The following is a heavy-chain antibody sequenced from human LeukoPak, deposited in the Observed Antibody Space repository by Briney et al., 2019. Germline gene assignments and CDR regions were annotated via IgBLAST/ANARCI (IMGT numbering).Heavy chain of an antibody. CDR1: GGSIRSYC. V-gene: IGHV4-59*01. CDR3: ARIGYYDSSGYYRNFDY. J-gene: IGHJ4*02. Sequence: SETLSLTRTVSGGSIRSYCWSWIRQPPGKGLEWIGYFYYSGSTIYNPSLKSRVTISVDTSKNQFSLRLNSVTAADTAVYYCARIGYYDSSGYYRNFDYWGQGTLVTVSS. CDR2: FYYSGST. D-gene: IGHD3-22*01.